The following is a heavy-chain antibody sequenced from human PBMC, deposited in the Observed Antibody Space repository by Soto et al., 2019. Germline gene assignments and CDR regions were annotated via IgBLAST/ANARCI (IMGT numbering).Heavy chain of an antibody. J-gene: IGHJ6*02. CDR2: IYYSGST. Sequence: PSETLSLTCTVSGGSISSYYWSWIRQPPGKGLEWIGYIYYSGSTNYNPSLKSRVTISVDTSKNQFSLKLSSVTAADTAVYYCARDRGNYGSGTWGYYYGMDVWGQGTTVTVSS. CDR3: ARDRGNYGSGTWGYYYGMDV. V-gene: IGHV4-59*01. D-gene: IGHD3-10*01. CDR1: GGSISSYY.